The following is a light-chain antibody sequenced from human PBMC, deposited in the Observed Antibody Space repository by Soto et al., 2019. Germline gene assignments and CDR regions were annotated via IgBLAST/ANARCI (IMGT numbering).Light chain of an antibody. J-gene: IGLJ1*01. V-gene: IGLV2-8*01. CDR1: SSDVGGFNY. CDR3: SSYAGSNNYV. CDR2: DVS. Sequence: QSVLTQPPSASGSPGQSVTISCTGTSSDVGGFNYVSWYQQHPGKAPNLLIYDVSERPSGVPDRFSGSKSGNTASLTVSGLQAEDEADYYCSSYAGSNNYVFGTGTKVTVL.